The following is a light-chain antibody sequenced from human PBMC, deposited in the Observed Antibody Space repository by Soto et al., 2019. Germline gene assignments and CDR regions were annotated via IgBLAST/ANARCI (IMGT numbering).Light chain of an antibody. V-gene: IGLV2-14*03. CDR1: SSGVGGYNY. CDR3: TSYTSSSTLYV. CDR2: DVS. Sequence: QSALTQPASVSGSPGQSITISCTGTSSGVGGYNYVSWYQQLPGKAPKLIIYDVSNRPSGVSNRFSASKSANAASLTISGLQAEDEADYYCTSYTSSSTLYVFGTGTKVTVL. J-gene: IGLJ1*01.